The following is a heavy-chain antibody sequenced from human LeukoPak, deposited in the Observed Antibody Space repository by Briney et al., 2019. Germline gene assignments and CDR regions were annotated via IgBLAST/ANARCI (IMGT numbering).Heavy chain of an antibody. CDR1: GYTFTGYY. CDR3: ARQYYYGSGSYYSAFDI. D-gene: IGHD3-10*01. Sequence: ASVKVSCKASGYTFTGYYMHWVRQMPGKGLEWMGIIYPGDSDTRYSPSFQGQVTISADKSISTAYLQWSSLKASDTAMYYCARQYYYGSGSYYSAFDIWGQGTMVTVSS. CDR2: IYPGDSDT. V-gene: IGHV5-51*01. J-gene: IGHJ3*02.